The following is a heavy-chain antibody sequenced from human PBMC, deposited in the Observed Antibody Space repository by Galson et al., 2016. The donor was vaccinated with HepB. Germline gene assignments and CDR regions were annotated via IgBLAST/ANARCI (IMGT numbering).Heavy chain of an antibody. CDR1: GGFISSTSFH. Sequence: SETLSLTCSVSGGFISSTSFHWGWVRQPPGKGLEWIGDVEYIGSAYYNPSLRSRVTISVDTAKNHFSLRRRSVTAADTAVYFCARRNVDTSFVTWGYFDSWGPGTLVAVAS. CDR3: ARRNVDTSFVTWGYFDS. V-gene: IGHV4-39*01. D-gene: IGHD5-18*01. J-gene: IGHJ4*02. CDR2: VEYIGSA.